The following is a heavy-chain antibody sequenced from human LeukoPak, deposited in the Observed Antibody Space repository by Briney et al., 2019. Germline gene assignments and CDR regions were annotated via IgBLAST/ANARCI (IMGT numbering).Heavy chain of an antibody. D-gene: IGHD4-17*01. Sequence: GGSLRLSCAASGFTLSSYWMSWVRQAPGKGLEWVANIKQDGSEKYYVDSVKGRFTISRDNAKNSLYLQMNSLRAEDTAVYYCARRTVTTDFLDYWGQGTLVTVSS. CDR1: GFTLSSYW. J-gene: IGHJ4*02. CDR3: ARRTVTTDFLDY. V-gene: IGHV3-7*01. CDR2: IKQDGSEK.